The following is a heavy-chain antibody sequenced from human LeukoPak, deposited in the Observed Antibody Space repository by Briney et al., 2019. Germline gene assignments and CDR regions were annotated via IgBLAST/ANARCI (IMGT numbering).Heavy chain of an antibody. J-gene: IGHJ4*02. CDR1: GFTFSSYW. Sequence: GGSLRLSCAASGFTFSSYWMHWVRQGPGKGLVWVSRINSDGSSTSYADSVKGRFTISRDNAKNTLYLQMNSLRAEDTAVYYCARDQYALDYFDYWGQGTLVTVSS. CDR3: ARDQYALDYFDY. D-gene: IGHD3-16*01. CDR2: INSDGSST. V-gene: IGHV3-74*01.